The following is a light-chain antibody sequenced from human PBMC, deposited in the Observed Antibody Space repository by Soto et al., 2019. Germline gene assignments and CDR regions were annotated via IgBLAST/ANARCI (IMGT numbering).Light chain of an antibody. Sequence: EIVLTQSPATLSLSPGERATLSCRDGQSVSSYLAWYQQKPGQAPRLLIYDASNRATGIPARFSGSGSGTDFTLTISSLDPEDFAVYYCQQRSIWLFTFGPGTKVDIK. CDR2: DAS. CDR1: QSVSSY. J-gene: IGKJ3*01. V-gene: IGKV3-11*01. CDR3: QQRSIWLFT.